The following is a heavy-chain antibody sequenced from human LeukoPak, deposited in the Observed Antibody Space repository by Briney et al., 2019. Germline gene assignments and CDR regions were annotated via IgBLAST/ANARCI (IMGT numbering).Heavy chain of an antibody. V-gene: IGHV3-48*03. D-gene: IGHD3-10*02. Sequence: RSGGSLRLFCAASGFTLSSYEMNWVRQAPGKGLEWVSYISCSGSTIHYADSEKGRFTISRDNPKNSLYLQMNRLRAEDTAVYYCAELGITMIGGVWGKGTTVTISS. CDR1: GFTLSSYE. J-gene: IGHJ6*04. CDR2: ISCSGSTI. CDR3: AELGITMIGGV.